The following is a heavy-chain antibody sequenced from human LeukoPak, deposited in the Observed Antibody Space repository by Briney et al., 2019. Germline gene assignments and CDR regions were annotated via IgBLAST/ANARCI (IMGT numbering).Heavy chain of an antibody. V-gene: IGHV4-59*08. CDR3: ARQPYDFWSGLSGWFDP. CDR2: IYYSGST. D-gene: IGHD3-3*01. Sequence: TASETLSLTCTVSGGSISSYYWSWIRQPPGKGLEWIGYIYYSGSTNYNPSLKSRVTISVDTSKNQFSLKLSSVTAADTAVYYCARQPYDFWSGLSGWFDPWGQGTLVTVSS. CDR1: GGSISSYY. J-gene: IGHJ5*02.